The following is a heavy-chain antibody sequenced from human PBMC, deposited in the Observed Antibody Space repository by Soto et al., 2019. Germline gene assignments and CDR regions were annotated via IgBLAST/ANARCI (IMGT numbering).Heavy chain of an antibody. CDR2: IYDSGST. Sequence: PSETLSLTCIFSGGSISTFYWSWIRQPPGKGLEWIGYIYDSGSTYYNPSLKSRVTTSLDTSKKQFYLNLTSVTAADTAVYYCAREADPLSCSGPRCYGGWFDAWGQGTLVTVSS. D-gene: IGHD2-15*01. CDR3: AREADPLSCSGPRCYGGWFDA. CDR1: GGSISTFY. J-gene: IGHJ5*02. V-gene: IGHV4-59*01.